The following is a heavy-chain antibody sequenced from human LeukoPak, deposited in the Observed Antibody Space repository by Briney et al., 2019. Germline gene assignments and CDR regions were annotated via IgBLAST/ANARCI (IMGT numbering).Heavy chain of an antibody. CDR1: GGTFSSYA. D-gene: IGHD2-8*01. V-gene: IGHV1-69*05. Sequence: SVKVSCKASGGTFSSYAISWVRQAPGQGLEWMGGIIPIFGTANYAQKFQGRVTMTTDTSTSTAYMELRSLRSDDTAVYYCARDNGPNWFDPWGQGTLVTVSS. CDR3: ARDNGPNWFDP. CDR2: IIPIFGTA. J-gene: IGHJ5*02.